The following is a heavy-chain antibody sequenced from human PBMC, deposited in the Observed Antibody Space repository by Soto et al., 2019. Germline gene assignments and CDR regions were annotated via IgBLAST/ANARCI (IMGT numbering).Heavy chain of an antibody. Sequence: LRLSCAGSGFPFSSYAMSWVRQAPEKGLEWVSALSDSGVSPYYADSVKGRFTISRDNSKNTLYLQMDSLRVEDTALYYCAKMTSDSYGRNYGMDVWGQGTMVTVSS. CDR3: AKMTSDSYGRNYGMDV. J-gene: IGHJ6*02. CDR2: LSDSGVSP. V-gene: IGHV3-23*01. D-gene: IGHD5-18*01. CDR1: GFPFSSYA.